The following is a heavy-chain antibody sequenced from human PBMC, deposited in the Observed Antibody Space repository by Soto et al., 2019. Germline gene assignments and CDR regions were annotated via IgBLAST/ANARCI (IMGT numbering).Heavy chain of an antibody. CDR2: ISSSGGTI. V-gene: IGHV3-23*01. J-gene: IGHJ6*02. CDR1: GFTFSNYA. D-gene: IGHD6-6*01. Sequence: EVQLLESGGGLVQPGGSLRLSCAASGFTFSNYAMSWVRQAPGKGLEWVSSISSSGGTIYYADSVKGRFTISRDNSKNTLYPQVNSLRAEDTAIYFCAKDQVAARRYYYYGMDVWGQGTTVTVSS. CDR3: AKDQVAARRYYYYGMDV.